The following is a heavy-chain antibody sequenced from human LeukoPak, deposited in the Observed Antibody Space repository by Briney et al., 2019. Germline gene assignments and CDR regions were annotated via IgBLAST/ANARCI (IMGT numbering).Heavy chain of an antibody. CDR1: GFTFSSYS. CDR3: ARDGIVGATNGFDY. Sequence: GXSLRLSCAASGFTFSSYSMNWVRQAPGKGLEWVSSISSSSSYIYYADSVKGRFTISRDNAKNSLYLQMNSLRAEDTAVYYCARDGIVGATNGFDYWGQGTLVTVSS. CDR2: ISSSSSYI. D-gene: IGHD1-26*01. V-gene: IGHV3-21*01. J-gene: IGHJ4*02.